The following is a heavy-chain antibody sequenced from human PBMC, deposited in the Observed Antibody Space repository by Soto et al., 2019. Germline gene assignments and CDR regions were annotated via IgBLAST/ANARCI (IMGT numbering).Heavy chain of an antibody. CDR3: VRDSRRGYGMDV. CDR1: GLTFSIHS. J-gene: IGHJ6*02. CDR2: ISGGSKSI. D-gene: IGHD3-10*01. V-gene: IGHV3-48*02. Sequence: GGYLRLSCVASGLTFSIHSLSWVRQAPGKGLEWVSYISGGSKSIYYAASVKGRFTIYRDNAKNSLYLEMNSLRDEDTAVYSCVRDSRRGYGMDVWGPGTTVTVSS.